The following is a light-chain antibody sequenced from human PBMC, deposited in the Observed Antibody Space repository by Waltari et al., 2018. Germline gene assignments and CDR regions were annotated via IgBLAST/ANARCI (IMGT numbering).Light chain of an antibody. CDR1: LSVLYSPNNKNY. CDR2: WSS. Sequence: DIVMTQSPDSLAVSLGERATINCKSSLSVLYSPNNKNYLAWYQHKTGQPHKLLLYWSSTREAGVPDRFSGSGSGNDFTLTINSLQAEDVAVYYCQQYHTTPYTFGQGTKLEIK. CDR3: QQYHTTPYT. J-gene: IGKJ2*01. V-gene: IGKV4-1*01.